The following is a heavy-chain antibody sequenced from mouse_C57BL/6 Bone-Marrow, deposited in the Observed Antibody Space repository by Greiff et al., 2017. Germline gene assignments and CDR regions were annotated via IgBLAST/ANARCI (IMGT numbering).Heavy chain of an antibody. Sequence: QVQLQQPGAELVRPGSSVKLSCKASGYTFTSYWMDWVKQRPGQGLEWIGNIYPSDSETHYNQKFKDKATLTVDKSSSTAYMQLSSLTSEYSAVYYCARRREYYVSSYAGYAMDYWCQGTSVTVSS. J-gene: IGHJ4*01. V-gene: IGHV1-61*01. CDR2: IYPSDSET. CDR1: GYTFTSYW. D-gene: IGHD1-1*01. CDR3: ARRREYYVSSYAGYAMDY.